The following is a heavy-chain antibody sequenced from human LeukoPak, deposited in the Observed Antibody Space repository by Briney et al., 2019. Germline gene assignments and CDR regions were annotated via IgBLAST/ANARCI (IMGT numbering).Heavy chain of an antibody. CDR3: ARDQYCSSTSCYGRPTDY. Sequence: GGSLRLSCAASGFTFSNYAMSWVRQAPGKGLEWVSAISGSGGSTYYADSVKGRFTISRDNAKNSLYLQMNSLRAEDTAVYYCARDQYCSSTSCYGRPTDYWGQGTLVTVSS. V-gene: IGHV3-23*01. D-gene: IGHD2-2*01. J-gene: IGHJ4*02. CDR1: GFTFSNYA. CDR2: ISGSGGST.